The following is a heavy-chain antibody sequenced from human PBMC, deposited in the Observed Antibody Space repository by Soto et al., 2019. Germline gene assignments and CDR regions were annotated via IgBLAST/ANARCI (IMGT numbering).Heavy chain of an antibody. J-gene: IGHJ3*02. CDR1: GYTFTSYY. D-gene: IGHD4-17*01. CDR2: INPSGGST. V-gene: IGHV1-46*03. CDR3: TRAPSYGAFDI. Sequence: ALVKVSCKASGYTFTSYYIHWVRQAPGQGLEWMGIINPSGGSTTYAQKFQGRVTMTRGTSTSTVYMELSSLRSEDTAVYYCTRAPSYGAFDIWGQGTMVTVSS.